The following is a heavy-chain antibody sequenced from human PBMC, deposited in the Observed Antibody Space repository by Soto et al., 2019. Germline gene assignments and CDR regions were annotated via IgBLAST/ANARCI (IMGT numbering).Heavy chain of an antibody. CDR1: GYTFSSYA. Sequence: QVQLVQSGAEVKKPGASVKVSCKASGYTFSSYAISWVRQAPGQGLEWMGGIIPIFGTANYAQKFQGRVTITADESTSTAYMELSSLRSEDTAVYYCARDCYYGSGSYMVSCYYYYGMDVWGQGTTVTVSS. CDR3: ARDCYYGSGSYMVSCYYYYGMDV. V-gene: IGHV1-69*01. J-gene: IGHJ6*02. CDR2: IIPIFGTA. D-gene: IGHD3-10*01.